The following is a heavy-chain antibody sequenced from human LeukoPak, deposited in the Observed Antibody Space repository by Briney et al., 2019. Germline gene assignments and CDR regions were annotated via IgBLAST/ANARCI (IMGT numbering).Heavy chain of an antibody. CDR2: ISSDGRNI. CDR3: AKDKGNRYFDY. J-gene: IGHJ4*02. V-gene: IGHV3-30*18. Sequence: GGSLRLSCAASGITFTIAGMHWVRQVPGKGLEWVAVISSDGRNIYYADSVKDRFIISRDTSRNILFLQMNGLRADDTAIYYCAKDKGNRYFDYWGQGTLVTISS. D-gene: IGHD3-16*02. CDR1: GITFTIAG.